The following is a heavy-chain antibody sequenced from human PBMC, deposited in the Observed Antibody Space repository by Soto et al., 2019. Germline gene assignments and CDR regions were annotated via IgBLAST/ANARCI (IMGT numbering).Heavy chain of an antibody. CDR2: ISCCGGST. Sequence: EVQLLESGGGVVQPGGSLRLSCVASGFNFKKFAMSWVRQAPGEGLEWVSGISCCGGSTSYADSVNGRFSIARDDSTNTLSLQMNNLRVEDTAQYYCAKADGEQWLLPHLDKWGQVTLVTVS. CDR1: GFNFKKFA. CDR3: AKADGEQWLLPHLDK. V-gene: IGHV3-23*01. J-gene: IGHJ4*02. D-gene: IGHD6-19*01.